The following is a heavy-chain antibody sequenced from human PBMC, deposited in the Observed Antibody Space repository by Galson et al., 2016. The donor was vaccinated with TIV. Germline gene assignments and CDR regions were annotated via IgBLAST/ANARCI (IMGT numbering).Heavy chain of an antibody. V-gene: IGHV1-69*04. CDR1: GGTFSSYA. J-gene: IGHJ4*02. D-gene: IGHD2-2*01. Sequence: SVKVSCKASGGTFSSYAISWVRQAPGQGLEWMGRIIPMLGITGYAQKFQGRVTIIADDSTSTAYMELSTLKSEDTAVYYCAKDPCSGTSCPRPHYWGQGTLVTVSS. CDR2: IIPMLGIT. CDR3: AKDPCSGTSCPRPHY.